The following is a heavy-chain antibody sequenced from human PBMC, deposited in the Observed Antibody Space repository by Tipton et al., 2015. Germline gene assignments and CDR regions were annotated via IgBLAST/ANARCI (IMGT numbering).Heavy chain of an antibody. CDR3: AREVWDTDRSGYDY. Sequence: LRLSCATSGFTFSTYTMGWVRLAPGKGLEWIGHIQDSGRTNYNPSLRSRVTMSVDKSKNQFSLQLSSVTAADTAVYYCAREVWDTDRSGYDYWGQGTLVTVSS. D-gene: IGHD3-3*01. J-gene: IGHJ4*02. CDR1: GFTFSTYT. CDR2: IQDSGRT. V-gene: IGHV4-59*12.